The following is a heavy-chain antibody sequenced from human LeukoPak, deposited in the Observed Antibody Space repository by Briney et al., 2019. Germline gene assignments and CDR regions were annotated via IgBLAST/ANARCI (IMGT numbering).Heavy chain of an antibody. Sequence: GGSLRLSCAASGFTFSSYAMSWVRQAPGKGLEWVSAISGSGGSTYYADSVKGRFTSSRDNAKNSLYLQMNSLRAEDTAVYYCARVDTRGGAFDIWGQGTMVTVSS. CDR3: ARVDTRGGAFDI. CDR1: GFTFSSYA. CDR2: ISGSGGST. J-gene: IGHJ3*02. V-gene: IGHV3-23*01. D-gene: IGHD2-15*01.